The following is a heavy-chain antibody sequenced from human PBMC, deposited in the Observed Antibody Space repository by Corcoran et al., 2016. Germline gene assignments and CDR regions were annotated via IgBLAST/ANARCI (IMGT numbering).Heavy chain of an antibody. CDR1: GGTFSSYA. Sequence: QVQLVQSGAEVKKPGSSVKVSCKASGGTFSSYAISWVRQAPGQGLEWMGGIIPIFGTANYAPKFQGRVTITADESTSTADMELSSLRSEDTAVYYCARDRSWSGSNVLMVYATTIGAFDIWGQGTMVTVSS. CDR2: IIPIFGTA. CDR3: ARDRSWSGSNVLMVYATTIGAFDI. V-gene: IGHV1-69*01. D-gene: IGHD2-8*01. J-gene: IGHJ3*02.